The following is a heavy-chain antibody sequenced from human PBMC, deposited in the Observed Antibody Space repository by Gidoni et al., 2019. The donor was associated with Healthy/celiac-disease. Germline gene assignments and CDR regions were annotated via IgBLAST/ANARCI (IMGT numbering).Heavy chain of an antibody. CDR3: AKDGGYCSGGSCYSGGGFDY. Sequence: EVQLVESGGGLVQPGGSLRLSCAASGFTFSSYAVSWVRQAPGKGLEWVSAISGSGGSTYYADSVKGRFTISRDNSKNTLYLQMNSLRAEDTAVYYCAKDGGYCSGGSCYSGGGFDYWGQGTLVTVSS. J-gene: IGHJ4*02. V-gene: IGHV3-23*04. D-gene: IGHD2-15*01. CDR1: GFTFSSYA. CDR2: ISGSGGST.